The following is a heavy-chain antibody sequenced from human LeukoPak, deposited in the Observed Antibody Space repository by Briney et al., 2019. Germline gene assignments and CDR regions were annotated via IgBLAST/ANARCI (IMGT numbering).Heavy chain of an antibody. CDR3: AKYARPTTVVTRYFDY. V-gene: IGHV3-23*01. J-gene: IGHJ4*02. D-gene: IGHD4-23*01. CDR1: GFTFNSYA. CDR2: IGRSGGDI. Sequence: GGSLRLSCAASGFTFNSYAMAWVRQAPGKGLEWVSVIGRSGGDIQYVDSVKGRFTISRDNSKNTLYLQMNSLIAEDTAVYYCAKYARPTTVVTRYFDYWGQGTLVTVSS.